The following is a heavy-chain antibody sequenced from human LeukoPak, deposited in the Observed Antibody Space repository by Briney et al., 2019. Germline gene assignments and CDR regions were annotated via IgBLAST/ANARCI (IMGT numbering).Heavy chain of an antibody. CDR2: INPNSGGT. Sequence: GASVKVSCKASGYTFTGYYMHWVRQAPGQGLEWIGWINPNSGGTNYAQKFQGRVTMTRDTSISTAYMELSRLRSDDTAVYYCARDRNSGSYYFDYWGQGTLVTVSS. CDR1: GYTFTGYY. V-gene: IGHV1-2*02. CDR3: ARDRNSGSYYFDY. J-gene: IGHJ4*02. D-gene: IGHD1-26*01.